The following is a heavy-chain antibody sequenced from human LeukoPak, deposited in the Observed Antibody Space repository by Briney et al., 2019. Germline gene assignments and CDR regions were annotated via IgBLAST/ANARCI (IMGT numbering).Heavy chain of an antibody. D-gene: IGHD1-26*01. Sequence: QPGGSLRLSCATSGFTFSSSAMSWVRQAPGKGLEWVSLISGSGDNTYYEESVKGRFTVSRDNSKNTLSLQMNSLRAEDTAVYYCARGIVGAQLLMDSWGQGTLVTVSS. CDR2: ISGSGDNT. CDR3: ARGIVGAQLLMDS. J-gene: IGHJ5*01. V-gene: IGHV3-23*01. CDR1: GFTFSSSA.